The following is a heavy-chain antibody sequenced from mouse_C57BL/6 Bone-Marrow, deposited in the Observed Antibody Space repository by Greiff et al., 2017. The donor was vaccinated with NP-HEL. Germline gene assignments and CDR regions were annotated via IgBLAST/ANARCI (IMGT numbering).Heavy chain of an antibody. J-gene: IGHJ2*01. CDR1: GYTFTSYG. CDR2: IYPRSGNT. Sequence: VQLQQSGAELARPGASVKLSCKASGYTFTSYGISWVKQRTGQGLEWIGEIYPRSGNTYYNEKFKGKATLTADKSSSTAYMELRSLTSEDSAVYFCAYTVVATRGHYWGQGTTLTVSS. V-gene: IGHV1-81*01. D-gene: IGHD1-1*01. CDR3: AYTVVATRGHY.